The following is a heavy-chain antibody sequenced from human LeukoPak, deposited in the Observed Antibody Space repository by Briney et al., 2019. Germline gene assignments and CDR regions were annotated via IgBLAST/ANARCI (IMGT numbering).Heavy chain of an antibody. Sequence: SSVKVSYKASGGTFSSYAISWVRQAPGQGLEWMERIIPIFGTANYAQKFQGRVTITTDESTSTAYMELSSLRSEDTAVYYCARVSMIVVGSAFDIWGQGTMVTVSS. CDR1: GGTFSSYA. J-gene: IGHJ3*02. CDR3: ARVSMIVVGSAFDI. V-gene: IGHV1-69*05. CDR2: IIPIFGTA. D-gene: IGHD3-22*01.